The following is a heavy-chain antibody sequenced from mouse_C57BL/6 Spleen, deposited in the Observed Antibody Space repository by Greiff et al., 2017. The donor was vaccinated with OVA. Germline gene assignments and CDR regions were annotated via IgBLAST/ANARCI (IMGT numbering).Heavy chain of an antibody. CDR2: ISSGGDYI. CDR1: GFTFSSYA. D-gene: IGHD2-2*01. J-gene: IGHJ2*01. CDR3: TRDPGGLRGDY. V-gene: IGHV5-9-1*02. Sequence: EVQGVESGEGLVKPGGSLKLSCAASGFTFSSYAMSWVRQTPEKRLEWVAYISSGGDYIYYADTVKGRFTISRDNARNTLYLQMSSLKSEDTAMYYCTRDPGGLRGDYWGQGTTLTVSS.